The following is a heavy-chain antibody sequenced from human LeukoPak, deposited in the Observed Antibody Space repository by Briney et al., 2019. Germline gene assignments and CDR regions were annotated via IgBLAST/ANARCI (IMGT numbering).Heavy chain of an antibody. CDR1: GGSFSGYY. J-gene: IGHJ3*02. Sequence: PSETLSLTCAVYGGSFSGYYWSWIRQPPRKGLAWIGEINHSGSNNYNPSLKSRVTIAVDTSKNQLSLKLSAVTAADTAVYYCARLQTRKATKYAFDIWGQGTMVTVSS. CDR2: INHSGSN. CDR3: ARLQTRKATKYAFDI. D-gene: IGHD5-12*01. V-gene: IGHV4-34*01.